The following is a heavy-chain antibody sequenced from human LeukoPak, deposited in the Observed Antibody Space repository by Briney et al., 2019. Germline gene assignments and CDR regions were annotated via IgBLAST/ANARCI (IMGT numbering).Heavy chain of an antibody. D-gene: IGHD3-10*01. CDR2: INPSGGST. J-gene: IGHJ4*02. V-gene: IGHV1-46*01. Sequence: GAPVKVSCKASGYTFTSYYMHWVRQAPGQGLEWMGIINPSGGSTSYAQKFQGRVTTTRDTSTSTVYMELSSLRSEDTAVYYCALYGSGSYPSDYWGQGTLVTVSS. CDR1: GYTFTSYY. CDR3: ALYGSGSYPSDY.